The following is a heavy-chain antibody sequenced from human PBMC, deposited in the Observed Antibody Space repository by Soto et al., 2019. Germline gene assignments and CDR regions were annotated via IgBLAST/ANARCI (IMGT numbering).Heavy chain of an antibody. Sequence: VKVSCKASGGTFSSHAISWVRQAPGQGLEWMGGIIPIFGTANYAQKFQGRVTITADESTSTAYMELSSLRSEDTAVYYCARNNGSPLYYYGSGSLDYWGQGTLVTVSS. D-gene: IGHD3-10*01. CDR2: IIPIFGTA. V-gene: IGHV1-69*13. CDR3: ARNNGSPLYYYGSGSLDY. J-gene: IGHJ4*02. CDR1: GGTFSSHA.